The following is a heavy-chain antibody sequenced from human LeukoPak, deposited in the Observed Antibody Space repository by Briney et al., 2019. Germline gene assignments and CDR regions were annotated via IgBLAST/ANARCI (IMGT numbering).Heavy chain of an antibody. D-gene: IGHD6-13*01. CDR3: ARELKQLVLKNDYYYGMDV. CDR2: ISSSGSTI. V-gene: IGHV3-48*03. CDR1: GFTFSSYE. Sequence: GGSLRLSCAASGFTFSSYEMNWVRQAPGKGLELVSHISSSGSTIYYADSVKGRFTISRDSAKNSLYLQMNSLRAEDTAVYYCARELKQLVLKNDYYYGMDVWGQGTTVTVSS. J-gene: IGHJ6*02.